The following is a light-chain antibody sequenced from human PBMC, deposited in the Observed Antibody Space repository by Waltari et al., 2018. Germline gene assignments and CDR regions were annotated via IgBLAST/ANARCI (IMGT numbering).Light chain of an antibody. J-gene: IGKJ1*01. V-gene: IGKV3-15*01. CDR1: QSFSSN. CDR3: QQYNNWPPMT. CDR2: GAS. Sequence: EIVMTQSPATLSVSPGERATPSCRASQSFSSNLAWYQQKPGQAPMLLMYGASTRATGIPASFSGSGSGTEFTLTISSLQSEDFAVYYCQQYNNWPPMTFGQGTKVEIK.